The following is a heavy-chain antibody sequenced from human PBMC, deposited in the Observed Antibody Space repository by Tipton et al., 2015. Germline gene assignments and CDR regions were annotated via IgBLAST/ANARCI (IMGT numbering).Heavy chain of an antibody. D-gene: IGHD6-19*01. CDR2: IYYSGST. J-gene: IGHJ4*02. Sequence: TLSLTCTVSGDSISSHYWSWIRQPPGKGLQWIGNIYYSGSTNYNPSLKSRVTISVDTTKNQFSLRLTSVTAGDMAVYYCAKHYTSGWSYFDYWGQGTLVTVSS. CDR1: GDSISSHY. V-gene: IGHV4-59*08. CDR3: AKHYTSGWSYFDY.